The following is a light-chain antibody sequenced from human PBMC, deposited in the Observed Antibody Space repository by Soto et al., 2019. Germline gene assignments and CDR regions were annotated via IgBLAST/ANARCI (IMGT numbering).Light chain of an antibody. V-gene: IGKV3-11*01. CDR3: QQRSNWPSVIT. CDR1: QSFSSY. J-gene: IGKJ5*01. Sequence: EIVLTQSPATLSLSPGERVTLSCRASQSFSSYLAWYQQKPDQAPRLLIYDASKRATGIPARFSGRGSATEFTLTISRLEPEDFAVYYCQQRSNWPSVITFGQGTRLEIK. CDR2: DAS.